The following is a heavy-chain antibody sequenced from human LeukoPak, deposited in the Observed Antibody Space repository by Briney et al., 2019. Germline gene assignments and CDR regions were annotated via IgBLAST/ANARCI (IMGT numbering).Heavy chain of an antibody. CDR1: GGSISSTSLY. Sequence: SETLSLTCTVSGGSISSTSLYWGWIRQPPGKGLGWIGSISYSVGTYYNPSLKSRVTISVDTSKNQFSLKLSSLTAADTAVYYCARSIVVVPAAIGTRDRGYYMDVWGKGTTVTVSS. V-gene: IGHV4-39*07. J-gene: IGHJ6*03. CDR2: ISYSVGT. D-gene: IGHD2-2*02. CDR3: ARSIVVVPAAIGTRDRGYYMDV.